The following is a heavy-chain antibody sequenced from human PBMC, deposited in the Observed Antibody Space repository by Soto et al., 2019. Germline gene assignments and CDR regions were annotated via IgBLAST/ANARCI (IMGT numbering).Heavy chain of an antibody. CDR2: MHHTQGT. CDR1: GASISSYY. V-gene: IGHV4-59*01. J-gene: IGHJ5*02. Sequence: SETLSLTCSVSGASISSYYWTWIRQPPGGGLEWIGYMHHTQGTNDNPSLRGRVHMSIDTSMNQFSLRLTSVIAADTAVYYCARVPFVGYFDWLDPWGHGXLVTVSS. D-gene: IGHD3-9*01. CDR3: ARVPFVGYFDWLDP.